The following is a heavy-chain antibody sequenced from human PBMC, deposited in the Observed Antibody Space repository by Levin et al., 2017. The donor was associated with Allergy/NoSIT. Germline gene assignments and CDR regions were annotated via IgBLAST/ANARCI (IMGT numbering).Heavy chain of an antibody. V-gene: IGHV5-51*01. CDR1: GYSFTSYW. CDR3: ARPSYSSGWYGLGAFDI. CDR2: IYPGDSDT. J-gene: IGHJ3*02. Sequence: KVSCKGSGYSFTSYWIGWVRQLPGKGLEWMGIIYPGDSDTRYSPSFQGQVTISADKSISTAYLQWSSLKASDTAMYYCARPSYSSGWYGLGAFDIWGQGTMVTVSS. D-gene: IGHD6-19*01.